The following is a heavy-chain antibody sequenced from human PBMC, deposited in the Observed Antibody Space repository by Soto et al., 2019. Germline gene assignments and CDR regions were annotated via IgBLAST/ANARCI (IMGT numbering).Heavy chain of an antibody. D-gene: IGHD2-21*02. CDR1: GFTFSSYG. CDR3: AKGDSLLFDY. J-gene: IGHJ4*02. Sequence: PGGSLRLSFAASGFTFSSYGMHWVRQAPGKGLEWVAVISYDGSNKYYADSVKGRFTISRDNSKNTLYLQMNSLRAEDTAVYYCAKGDSLLFDYWGQGTLVTVSS. V-gene: IGHV3-30*18. CDR2: ISYDGSNK.